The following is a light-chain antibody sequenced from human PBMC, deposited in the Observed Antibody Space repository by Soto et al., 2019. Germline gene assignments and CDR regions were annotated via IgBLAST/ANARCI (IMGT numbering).Light chain of an antibody. CDR3: LHHNSYPIT. V-gene: IGKV1-17*03. Sequence: DIQMTQSPSAMSASVGDRVTITCRASQGISNYLAWFQQKPGEAPKRLIYAASVLQSGVSSRFSGSGSGTEFTLTISSLQPEDFATYYCLHHNSYPITFGQGTQRGIK. CDR2: AAS. CDR1: QGISNY. J-gene: IGKJ5*01.